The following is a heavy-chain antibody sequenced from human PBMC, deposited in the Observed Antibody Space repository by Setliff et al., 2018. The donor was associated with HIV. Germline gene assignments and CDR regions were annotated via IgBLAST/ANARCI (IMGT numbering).Heavy chain of an antibody. Sequence: ETLSLTCTVSGGSISSATHYWGWIRQPPGKGLAWIGSIFYSGSSHYNPSLKSRAIISVDTSKNQFSLTLSAVTATDTAVYYCASQYCSAGSCFSDYWGQGTMVTVSS. CDR1: GGSISSATHY. D-gene: IGHD2-15*01. CDR3: ASQYCSAGSCFSDY. V-gene: IGHV4-39*01. CDR2: IFYSGSS. J-gene: IGHJ4*02.